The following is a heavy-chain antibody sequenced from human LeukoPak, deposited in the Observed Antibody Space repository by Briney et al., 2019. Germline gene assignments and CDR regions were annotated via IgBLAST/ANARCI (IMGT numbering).Heavy chain of an antibody. D-gene: IGHD2-15*01. CDR1: GFTLSSYS. CDR2: ISGSSSYI. CDR3: ARDQDVYCSGGSCTAFDI. J-gene: IGHJ3*02. V-gene: IGHV3-21*01. Sequence: GGSLRLSCEASGFTLSSYSVNWVRQAPGKGLEWVSSISGSSSYIYYADSLKGRFTISRDNARNSLYLQMNSLRAEDTAVYYCARDQDVYCSGGSCTAFDIWGQGTMVTVSS.